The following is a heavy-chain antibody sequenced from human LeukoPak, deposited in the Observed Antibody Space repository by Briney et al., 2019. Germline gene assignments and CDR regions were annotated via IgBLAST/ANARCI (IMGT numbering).Heavy chain of an antibody. CDR1: GFTFSSYG. Sequence: GGSLRLSCAASGFTFSSYGVHWVRQAPGKGLEWVAVISYDGSNKYYADSVKGRFTISRDNSKNTLYLQMNSLRAEDTAVYYCAKTLHSYGYWYYFDYWGQGTLVTVSS. D-gene: IGHD5-18*01. CDR3: AKTLHSYGYWYYFDY. J-gene: IGHJ4*02. CDR2: ISYDGSNK. V-gene: IGHV3-30*18.